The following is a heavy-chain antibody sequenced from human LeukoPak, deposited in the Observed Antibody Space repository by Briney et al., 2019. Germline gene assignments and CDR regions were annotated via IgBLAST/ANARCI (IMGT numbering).Heavy chain of an antibody. CDR2: ITYSGST. J-gene: IGHJ4*02. CDR3: ARGGVGGYDYFDS. D-gene: IGHD5-12*01. CDR1: GGSISSDDYY. Sequence: ASQTLSLTCTVSGGSISSDDYYWSWIRQPPGKGLEWIGHITYSGSTDYSPSLRSRVTMSVDTSKNQFSLKLSSVTAAETAMYFCARGGVGGYDYFDSWGQGTLVAVSS. V-gene: IGHV4-30-4*01.